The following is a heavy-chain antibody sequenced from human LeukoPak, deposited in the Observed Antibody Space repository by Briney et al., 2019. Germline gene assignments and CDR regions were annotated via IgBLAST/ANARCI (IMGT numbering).Heavy chain of an antibody. CDR3: ARGRQARWLPQSGPFDY. CDR1: GGSISSYY. J-gene: IGHJ4*02. Sequence: PSETLSLTCTVSGGSISSYYWSWIRQPPGKGLEWIGYIYYSGSTNYNPSLKSRVTISVDTSKNQFSLKLSSVTAADTAVYYCARGRQARWLPQSGPFDYWGQGTLVTVSS. V-gene: IGHV4-59*12. CDR2: IYYSGST. D-gene: IGHD4-23*01.